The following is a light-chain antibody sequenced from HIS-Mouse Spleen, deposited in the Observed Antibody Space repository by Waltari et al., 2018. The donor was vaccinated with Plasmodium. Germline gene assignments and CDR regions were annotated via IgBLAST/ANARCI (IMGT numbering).Light chain of an antibody. CDR3: QQYGSSPRVFT. J-gene: IGKJ3*01. V-gene: IGKV3-20*01. CDR1: QSVSSSY. CDR2: GAS. Sequence: EIVLTQSPGTLSLSPGERATLPCRASQSVSSSYLAWYQQKPGQAPRLLIYGASSRATGIPDRFSGSGSGTDFTLTISRLEPEDFAVYYCQQYGSSPRVFTFGPGTKVDIK.